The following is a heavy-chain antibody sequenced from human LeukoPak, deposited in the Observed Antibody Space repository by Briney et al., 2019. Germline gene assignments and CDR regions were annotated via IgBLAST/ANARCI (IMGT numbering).Heavy chain of an antibody. Sequence: GESLRISCRGSGYSFTSYWISWVRQMPGKGLEWMGTIDPSDSYANYSPSFPGHVTISADKSISTAYLQWSSLKASDTAMYYCARSTAIVTDYFDYWGQGTLVTVSS. CDR2: IDPSDSYA. V-gene: IGHV5-10-1*01. J-gene: IGHJ4*02. CDR1: GYSFTSYW. D-gene: IGHD5-18*01. CDR3: ARSTAIVTDYFDY.